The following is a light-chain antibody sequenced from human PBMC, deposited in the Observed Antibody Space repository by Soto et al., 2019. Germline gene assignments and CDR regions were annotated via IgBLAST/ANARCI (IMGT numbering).Light chain of an antibody. V-gene: IGKV1-12*01. Sequence: DIQMTQSPSFVSASVGDRVTITCRASQGISRWLAWYQQRPGKATELLIYGASSLQSGVPSRFSGSGSGTDFTLTISSLQAEDFATYYCQQANSFPLTFGQGTRLEIK. CDR1: QGISRW. CDR3: QQANSFPLT. CDR2: GAS. J-gene: IGKJ5*01.